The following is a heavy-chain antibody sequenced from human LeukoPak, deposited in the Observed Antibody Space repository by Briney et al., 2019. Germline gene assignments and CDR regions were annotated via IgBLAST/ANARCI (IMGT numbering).Heavy chain of an antibody. CDR2: IYYSGST. Sequence: PSETLSLTCTVSGGSISSSSYYWGWIRQPPGKGLEWIGSIYYSGSTYYNPSLKSRVTMSVDTSKNQFSLKLSSVTAADTAVYYCARESRTYGDLDYWGQGTLVTVSS. CDR3: ARESRTYGDLDY. CDR1: GGSISSSSYY. D-gene: IGHD4-17*01. J-gene: IGHJ4*02. V-gene: IGHV4-39*07.